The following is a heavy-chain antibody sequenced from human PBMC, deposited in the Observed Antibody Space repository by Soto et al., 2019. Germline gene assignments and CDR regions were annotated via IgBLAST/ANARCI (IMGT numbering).Heavy chain of an antibody. CDR1: GYSFTSYW. CDR3: ASAAGPIVGAPGHYYGMDV. J-gene: IGHJ6*02. V-gene: IGHV5-51*01. CDR2: IYPGDSDT. Sequence: GESLKISCKGSGYSFTSYWIGWVRQMPGKSLDWMGIIYPGDSDTRYSPSFQGQVTISADKSISTAYLQWSSLKASDTAMYYCASAAGPIVGAPGHYYGMDVWGQGTTVTVSS. D-gene: IGHD1-26*01.